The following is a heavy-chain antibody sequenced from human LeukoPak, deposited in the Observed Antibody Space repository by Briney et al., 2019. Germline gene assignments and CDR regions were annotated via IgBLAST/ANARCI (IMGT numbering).Heavy chain of an antibody. CDR1: GFTFSSYW. CDR3: ARDTGGGYSCYDC. J-gene: IGHJ4*02. D-gene: IGHD5-18*01. Sequence: GGSLRLSCAASGFTFSSYWMTWIRQAPGKGLEWVANIKQDGSEKYYVDSVKGRFTISRDSAKNSLYLQMNSLRAEDTAVYYSARDTGGGYSCYDCWGQGTLVTVSS. CDR2: IKQDGSEK. V-gene: IGHV3-7*01.